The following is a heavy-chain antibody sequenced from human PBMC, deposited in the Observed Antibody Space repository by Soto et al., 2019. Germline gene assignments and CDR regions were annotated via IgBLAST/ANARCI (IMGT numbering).Heavy chain of an antibody. D-gene: IGHD1-1*01. Sequence: GWYLRLSCMASEFTFNTYGMFWVRQAPGTGLEWVAGIWYDGSYRYYVDSVKGRFTVSRDNSKNTVDLEMNNLRGEDTAVYYCSRIFGSGQLGCIDLWCQGSLVTVVS. J-gene: IGHJ5*02. CDR1: EFTFNTYG. V-gene: IGHV3-33*01. CDR3: SRIFGSGQLGCIDL. CDR2: IWYDGSYR.